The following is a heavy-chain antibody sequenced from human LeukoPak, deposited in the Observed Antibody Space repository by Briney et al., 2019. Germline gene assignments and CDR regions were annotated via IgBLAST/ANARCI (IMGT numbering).Heavy chain of an antibody. D-gene: IGHD3-9*01. CDR3: ARQGGDILTGYLDY. CDR2: ISSSGTYI. V-gene: IGHV3-11*03. J-gene: IGHJ4*02. Sequence: GGSLRLSCATSGFTFSDYYMSWIRQAPGKGLEWVSYISSSGTYINSADSVKGRFTISRDYPKNSLYLQMSSLRAEDTAVYYCARQGGDILTGYLDYWGQGTLVTVSS. CDR1: GFTFSDYY.